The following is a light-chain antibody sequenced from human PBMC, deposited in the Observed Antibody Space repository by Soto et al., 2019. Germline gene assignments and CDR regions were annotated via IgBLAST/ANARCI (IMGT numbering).Light chain of an antibody. CDR2: DVS. J-gene: IGLJ1*01. CDR3: SSYTSSSTPLYV. CDR1: SSDVGGYNY. Sequence: QSALTQPASVSGSPGQSITISCTGTSSDVGGYNYVSWYQQHPGKAPKLMIYDVSNRPSGVSNRFSGSKSGNTASLTISGLQAEDEADYYCSSYTSSSTPLYVFGTATKLPVL. V-gene: IGLV2-14*01.